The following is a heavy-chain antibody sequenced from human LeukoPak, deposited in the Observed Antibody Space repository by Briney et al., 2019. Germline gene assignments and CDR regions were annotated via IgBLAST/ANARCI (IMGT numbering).Heavy chain of an antibody. CDR1: GGSIRSGDYY. J-gene: IGHJ4*02. Sequence: SETLSLTCTVSGGSIRSGDYYWGWIRQPPVKGLEWIGNIYYLGRTYYNPSLKSRVTISVDTSKNQFSLKLSSVTAADTAVYYCGRLDTAMVDYWGQGTLVTVSS. D-gene: IGHD5-18*01. CDR2: IYYLGRT. CDR3: GRLDTAMVDY. V-gene: IGHV4-39*01.